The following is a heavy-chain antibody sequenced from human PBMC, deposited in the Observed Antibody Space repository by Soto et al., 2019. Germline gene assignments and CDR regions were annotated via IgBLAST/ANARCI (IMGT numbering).Heavy chain of an antibody. D-gene: IGHD2-2*01. CDR1: GGTFSSYR. V-gene: IGHV1-69*01. CDR2: IMPIFATP. J-gene: IGHJ4*02. CDR3: AREVSSSRFDS. Sequence: QVQLEQSGAEVKKPGSSVKLSCKSSGGTFSSYRISWVRQAPGQGLEWMGGIMPIFATPKYAQKFQGRVTISADESTSTAYLEVRSLTSDDTAVYYCAREVSSSRFDSWGQGTLVTVFS.